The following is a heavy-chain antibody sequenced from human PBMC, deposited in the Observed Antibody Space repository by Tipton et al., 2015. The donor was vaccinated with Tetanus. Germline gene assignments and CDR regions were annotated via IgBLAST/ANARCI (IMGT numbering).Heavy chain of an antibody. CDR1: GFTFSNYV. CDR2: ISSRSTYI. CDR3: ARVAPDFLTGSPDY. V-gene: IGHV3-21*01. J-gene: IGHJ4*02. D-gene: IGHD3-9*01. Sequence: SLRLSCAASGFTFSNYVMNWVRQAPGKGLEWVSSISSRSTYIYYADSVKGRFTISRDNAKNSLYLQMNSLRAEDTAVYYCARVAPDFLTGSPDYWGQGTLVTVSS.